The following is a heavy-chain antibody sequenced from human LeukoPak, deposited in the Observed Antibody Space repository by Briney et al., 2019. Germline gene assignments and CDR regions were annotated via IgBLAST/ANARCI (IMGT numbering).Heavy chain of an antibody. J-gene: IGHJ4*02. CDR3: ASGSGSYFPGY. V-gene: IGHV3-74*01. CDR1: GFTFSRNW. D-gene: IGHD3-10*01. CDR2: INIDGSST. Sequence: GGSLRLSCAASGFTFSRNWMYWVRQAPGKGLVWVSRINIDGSSTSYADSVKGRFTISRDNAENTLYLQMNSLRAEDTAVYYCASGSGSYFPGYWGQGTLVTVSS.